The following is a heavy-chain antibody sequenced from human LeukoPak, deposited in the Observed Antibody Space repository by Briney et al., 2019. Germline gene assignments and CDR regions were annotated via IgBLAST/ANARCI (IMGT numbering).Heavy chain of an antibody. CDR3: ARRKAATFGMDV. D-gene: IGHD6-13*01. CDR1: GDSVSSNSAT. CDR2: TYYRSKWYN. J-gene: IGHJ6*02. Sequence: SQTLSLTCAISGDSVSSNSATWNWIRQSPSRGLEWLGRTYYRSKWYNDYAVSMKSRITINPDTSKNQFSLQLNSVTPEDTAVYYCARRKAATFGMDVWGQGTAVTVSS. V-gene: IGHV6-1*01.